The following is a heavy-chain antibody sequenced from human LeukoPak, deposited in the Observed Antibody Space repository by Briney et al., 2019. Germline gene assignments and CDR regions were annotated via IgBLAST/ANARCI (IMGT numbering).Heavy chain of an antibody. V-gene: IGHV4-39*01. J-gene: IGHJ4*02. Sequence: SETLSLTCTVSSGSISSSSYYWGWIRQPPGKGLEWIGSIYYSGSTYYNPSLKSRVTISVDTSRNQFSLKLSSVTAADTAVYYCARHGGWQLGHFDYWGQGTLVTVSS. CDR1: SGSISSSSYY. D-gene: IGHD6-6*01. CDR3: ARHGGWQLGHFDY. CDR2: IYYSGST.